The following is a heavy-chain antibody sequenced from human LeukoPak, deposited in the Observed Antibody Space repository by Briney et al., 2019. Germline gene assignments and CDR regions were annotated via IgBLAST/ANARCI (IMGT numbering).Heavy chain of an antibody. CDR2: TYTSGST. CDR1: GGSISSYY. J-gene: IGHJ4*02. Sequence: SETLSLTCTVSGGSISSYYWSWIRQPAGKGLEWIGRTYTSGSTNYNPSLKSRVTMSVDTSKNQFSLKLSSVTAADTAVYYCARDWCSGGSCYFDYWGQGTLVTVSS. CDR3: ARDWCSGGSCYFDY. V-gene: IGHV4-4*07. D-gene: IGHD2-15*01.